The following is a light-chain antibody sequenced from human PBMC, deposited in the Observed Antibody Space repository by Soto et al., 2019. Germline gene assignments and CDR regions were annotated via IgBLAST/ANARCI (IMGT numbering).Light chain of an antibody. Sequence: QSVLTQPPSVSAAPGQMVTISCSGSSSSIGSNYVSWYQQVPGTAPKLLIYENNKRPSGIPDRFSGSKSGTSATLGIAGLQTGDEADYYCGTWDSSLSVYVFGSGTKVT. CDR2: ENN. J-gene: IGLJ1*01. V-gene: IGLV1-51*01. CDR1: SSSIGSNY. CDR3: GTWDSSLSVYV.